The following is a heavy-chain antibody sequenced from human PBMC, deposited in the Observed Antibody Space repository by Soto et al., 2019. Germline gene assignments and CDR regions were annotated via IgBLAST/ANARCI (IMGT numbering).Heavy chain of an antibody. Sequence: GGSLRLSCAASGFTFSSYGMHWVRQAPGKGLEWVAVISYDGSNKYYADSVKGRFTISRDNSKNTLYLQMNSLRAEDTAVYYCAKDLVVWGQGTLVTVSS. CDR1: GFTFSSYG. D-gene: IGHD2-8*02. V-gene: IGHV3-30*18. CDR3: AKDLVV. CDR2: ISYDGSNK. J-gene: IGHJ4*02.